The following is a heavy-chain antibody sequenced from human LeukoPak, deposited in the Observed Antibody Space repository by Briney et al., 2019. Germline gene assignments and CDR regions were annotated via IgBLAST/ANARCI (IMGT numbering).Heavy chain of an antibody. CDR1: GFTVGSDY. D-gene: IGHD2-2*01. Sequence: GGSLRLSCAASGFTVGSDYMSWVRQAPGKGLEWVSIIRSGGSTYYADSVKGRFTISRDNSKNTLNLQMNSLRAEDTAVYYCARRQHCSSTSCLDYWGQGTLVTVSS. CDR2: IRSGGST. V-gene: IGHV3-66*04. CDR3: ARRQHCSSTSCLDY. J-gene: IGHJ4*02.